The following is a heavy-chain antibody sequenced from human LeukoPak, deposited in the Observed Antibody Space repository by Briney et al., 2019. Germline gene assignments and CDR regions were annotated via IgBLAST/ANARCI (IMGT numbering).Heavy chain of an antibody. CDR2: ISYDGSNK. D-gene: IGHD2-2*01. J-gene: IGHJ4*02. CDR1: GFTFSSYG. V-gene: IGHV3-30*18. Sequence: PGGSLRLSCAASGFTFSSYGMHWVRQAPGKGLEWVAVISYDGSNKYYADSVKGRFTISRDNSKNTLYLQMNSLRAEDTAVYYCAKSVVVPAAIGYFDYWGQGTLVTVSS. CDR3: AKSVVVPAAIGYFDY.